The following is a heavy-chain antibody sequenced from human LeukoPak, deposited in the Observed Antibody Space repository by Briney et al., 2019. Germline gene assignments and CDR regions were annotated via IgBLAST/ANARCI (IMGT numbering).Heavy chain of an antibody. D-gene: IGHD3-22*01. Sequence: ASVKVSCKASGYTFTGYYMHWVRQAPGQGLEWMGRINPNSGGTNYAQKFQGRVTMIRDTSISTAYMELSRLRSDDSAVYYCARDYYDSSGYYEGVYWGQGTLVTVSS. CDR2: INPNSGGT. CDR1: GYTFTGYY. V-gene: IGHV1-2*06. J-gene: IGHJ4*02. CDR3: ARDYYDSSGYYEGVY.